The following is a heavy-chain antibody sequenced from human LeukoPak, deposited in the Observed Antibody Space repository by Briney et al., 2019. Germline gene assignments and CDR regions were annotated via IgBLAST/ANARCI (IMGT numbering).Heavy chain of an antibody. Sequence: ASVKVSCKASGYAFTEYYIHWVRQAPGLGLEWMGWINPNTGGPIYAQRFQGRVTLTRDTSVTTVYMEVSSLTSDDTAVYYCARGPILGLDYWGQGTLVTVSS. J-gene: IGHJ4*02. V-gene: IGHV1-2*02. D-gene: IGHD3-16*01. CDR2: INPNTGGP. CDR3: ARGPILGLDY. CDR1: GYAFTEYY.